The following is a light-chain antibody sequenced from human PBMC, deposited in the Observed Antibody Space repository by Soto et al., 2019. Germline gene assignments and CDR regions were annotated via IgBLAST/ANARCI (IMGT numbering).Light chain of an antibody. J-gene: IGLJ3*02. CDR1: SSNIGSNH. CDR2: RNY. Sequence: QSVLTQPPSASETPGQRGTISCSGSSSNIGSNHVYWYQHLPGTAPKLLIYRNYLRPSGVPDRFSASKSATSASLAISGLRSDDEADYYCGAWDDRLSGWVFGGGTKLTVL. CDR3: GAWDDRLSGWV. V-gene: IGLV1-47*01.